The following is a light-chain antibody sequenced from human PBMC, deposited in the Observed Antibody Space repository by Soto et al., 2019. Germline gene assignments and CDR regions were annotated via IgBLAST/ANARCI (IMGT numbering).Light chain of an antibody. CDR1: QTIASY. Sequence: DIQRTQYLTTLYVSVVERVNITFRASQTIASYVNWYQQKPGKAPKVLIYAASNLESGVPSRFSGSGSGTDFALAISCLQPEDFATSYCQQCYCIPWTFGQGTKVDIK. CDR3: QQCYCIPWT. J-gene: IGKJ1*01. V-gene: IGKV1-39*01. CDR2: AAS.